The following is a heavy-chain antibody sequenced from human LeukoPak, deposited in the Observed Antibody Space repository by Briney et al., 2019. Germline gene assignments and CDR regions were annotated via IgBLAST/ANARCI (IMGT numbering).Heavy chain of an antibody. D-gene: IGHD6-13*01. J-gene: IGHJ4*02. CDR1: GGSISSHY. CDR3: ARGGSSWYAADY. Sequence: SETLSLTCTVSGGSISSHYWSWIRQPPGKGLEWIGYIYYSGSTNYNPSLKSRVTISVDTSKNQFSLKLSSVTAADTAVYYCARGGSSWYAADYWGQGTLVTVSS. CDR2: IYYSGST. V-gene: IGHV4-59*11.